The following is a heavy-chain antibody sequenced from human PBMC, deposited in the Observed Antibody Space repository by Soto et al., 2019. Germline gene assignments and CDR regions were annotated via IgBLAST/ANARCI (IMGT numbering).Heavy chain of an antibody. CDR3: ARDGAAAAGIYYYGMDV. J-gene: IGHJ6*02. D-gene: IGHD6-13*01. V-gene: IGHV1-46*01. Sequence: GASVKVSCKASGYTFTSYYMHWVRQAPGQGLEWMGIINPSGGSTSYVQKFQGRVTMTRDASTSTVYMELSSLRSEDTAVYYCARDGAAAAGIYYYGMDVWGQGTTVTVSS. CDR2: INPSGGST. CDR1: GYTFTSYY.